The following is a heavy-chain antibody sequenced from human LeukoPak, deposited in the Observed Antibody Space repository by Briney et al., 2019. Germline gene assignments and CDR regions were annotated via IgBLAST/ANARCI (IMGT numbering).Heavy chain of an antibody. J-gene: IGHJ4*02. Sequence: SVKVSCKASGGTFSSYAISWVRQAPAQGLEWMGGIIPIFGTANYAQKFQGRVTITADESTSTAYMELSSLRSEDTAVYYCARGYYYDSSGYYDIDYWGQGTLVTVSS. CDR2: IIPIFGTA. CDR3: ARGYYYDSSGYYDIDY. CDR1: GGTFSSYA. V-gene: IGHV1-69*01. D-gene: IGHD3-22*01.